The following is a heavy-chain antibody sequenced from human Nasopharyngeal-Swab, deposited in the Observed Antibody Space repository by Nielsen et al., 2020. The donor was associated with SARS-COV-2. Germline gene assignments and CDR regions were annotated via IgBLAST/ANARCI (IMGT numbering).Heavy chain of an antibody. J-gene: IGHJ4*02. D-gene: IGHD7-27*01. V-gene: IGHV3-7*01. CDR3: ARDPPFTGDYYFDY. CDR2: IKEDGSDK. CDR1: RFTLSRFW. Sequence: GESPKPPCAGSRFTLSRFWMSRIRQAPGKGLEWVANIKEDGSDKYFVDSVKGRLTIAKDNAKNSLYLQVNSLGAENTAVYFCARDPPFTGDYYFDYRSQRTPVTVSS.